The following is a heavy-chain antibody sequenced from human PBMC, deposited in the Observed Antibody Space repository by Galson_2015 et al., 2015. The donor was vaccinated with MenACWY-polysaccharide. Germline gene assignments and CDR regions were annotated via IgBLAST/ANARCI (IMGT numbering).Heavy chain of an antibody. J-gene: IGHJ4*02. V-gene: IGHV4-39*01. CDR2: GYFSGNT. D-gene: IGHD4-11*01. CDR3: VPAADTAVYYCVRHPRAVTTVPQKGTL. CDR1: RESICSSSYY. Sequence: ETLSLTWTVSRESICSSSYYWGWIRPPPGKGLEWIGSGYFSGNTFYNPSLKSCVTITVDTSRDQFALHLASGNGADTGGLACVPAADTAVYYCVRHPRAVTTVPQKGTLWGQGTLVTVSS.